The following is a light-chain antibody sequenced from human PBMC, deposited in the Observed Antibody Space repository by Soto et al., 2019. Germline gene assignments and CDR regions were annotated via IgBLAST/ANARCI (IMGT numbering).Light chain of an antibody. CDR2: EVT. Sequence: LTQPASVSGSPGQSITISCTGTSSDVGTYKYVSWYQQHPGKAPKLLIYEVTNRPSGVSDRFSGSKSDNTASLTISGLQAEDEADYYCNSYTSSSTYVFGSGAKVTVL. CDR3: NSYTSSSTYV. V-gene: IGLV2-14*01. CDR1: SSDVGTYKY. J-gene: IGLJ1*01.